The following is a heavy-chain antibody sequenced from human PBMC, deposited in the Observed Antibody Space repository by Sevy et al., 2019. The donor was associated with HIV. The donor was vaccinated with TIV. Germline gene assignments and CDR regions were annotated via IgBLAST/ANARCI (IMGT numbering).Heavy chain of an antibody. D-gene: IGHD1-1*01. CDR3: ARDGGWYNYAPCDY. Sequence: GGSLRLSCAASGFSFSSHGMHWVRQAPGKGLEWQSVISYDGNKKYYADSVKGRFTISRDNSKNTLYLQMNSLRPEDTAVYYCARDGGWYNYAPCDYWGQGTLVTVSS. V-gene: IGHV3-30*03. CDR1: GFSFSSHG. J-gene: IGHJ4*02. CDR2: ISYDGNKK.